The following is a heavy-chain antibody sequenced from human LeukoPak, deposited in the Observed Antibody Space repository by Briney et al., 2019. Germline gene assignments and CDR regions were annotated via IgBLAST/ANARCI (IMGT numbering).Heavy chain of an antibody. CDR1: GYTFTGYY. CDR2: INPNSGGT. V-gene: IGHV1-2*02. CDR3: ARVAGYQLLNSWFDP. J-gene: IGHJ5*02. Sequence: ASVKVSCKASGYTFTGYYMHWVRQAPGQGLEWMGWINPNSGGTNYAQKFQGRVTMTRDTSISTAYMELSRLRSDDTAVYYCARVAGYQLLNSWFDPWGQGTLVTVSS. D-gene: IGHD2-2*01.